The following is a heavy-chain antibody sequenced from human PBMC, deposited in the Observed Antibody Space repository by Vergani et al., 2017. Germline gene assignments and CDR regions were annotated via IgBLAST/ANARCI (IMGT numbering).Heavy chain of an antibody. Sequence: EVQLVESGGGLVKPGGSLRLSCAASGFTFSSYSMNWVRQAPGKGLEWVSSISSSSSYIYYADSVKGRFTLSRDNAKNSLYLQMNSLRAEDTAVYYCAREVSYGDYPDYWGQGTLVTVSS. J-gene: IGHJ4*02. CDR3: AREVSYGDYPDY. D-gene: IGHD4-17*01. CDR1: GFTFSSYS. CDR2: ISSSSSYI. V-gene: IGHV3-21*01.